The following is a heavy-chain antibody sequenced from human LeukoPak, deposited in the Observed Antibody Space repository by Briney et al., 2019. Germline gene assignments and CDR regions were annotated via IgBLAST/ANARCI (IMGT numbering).Heavy chain of an antibody. CDR3: ARENYYDSSVSYYYGMDV. J-gene: IGHJ6*02. D-gene: IGHD3-22*01. CDR1: GFTVSSNY. CDR2: IYSGGST. Sequence: GGSLRLSCAASGFTVSSNYMSWVRQAPGKGLEWVSVIYSGGSTYYADSVKGRFTISRHNSKNTLYLQMNSLRAEDTAVYYCARENYYDSSVSYYYGMDVWGQGTTVTVSS. V-gene: IGHV3-53*04.